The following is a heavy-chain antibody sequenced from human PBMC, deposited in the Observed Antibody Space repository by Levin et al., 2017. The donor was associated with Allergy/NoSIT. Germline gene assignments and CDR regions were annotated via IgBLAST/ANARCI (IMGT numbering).Heavy chain of an antibody. V-gene: IGHV3-7*01. CDR3: ARDSTTIVLGNDY. CDR1: GLTFSNYW. Sequence: PGGSLRLSCAASGLTFSNYWMSWVRQAPGKGLEWVANIKQDGSEKYYVDAVKGRFTISRDNAKDSLYLHMNSLTAEDTAVYYCARDSTTIVLGNDYRSQGTLVAVSS. CDR2: IKQDGSEK. J-gene: IGHJ4*02. D-gene: IGHD3-22*01.